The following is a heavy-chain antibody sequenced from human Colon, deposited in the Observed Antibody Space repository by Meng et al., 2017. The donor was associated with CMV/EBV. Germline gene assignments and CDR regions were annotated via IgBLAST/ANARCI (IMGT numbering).Heavy chain of an antibody. CDR2: INPNRGGT. CDR3: VRDRRYYDFWSGPLVALDV. Sequence: ASVKVSCKASGYTFTDYYMHWVRQAPGQGLEGMGWINPNRGGTNYVQKFQGRVTRTRDTSISTVYLELSRLRSDDTAVYYCVRDRRYYDFWSGPLVALDVWGQGTTVTVSS. D-gene: IGHD3-3*01. J-gene: IGHJ6*02. CDR1: GYTFTDYY. V-gene: IGHV1-2*02.